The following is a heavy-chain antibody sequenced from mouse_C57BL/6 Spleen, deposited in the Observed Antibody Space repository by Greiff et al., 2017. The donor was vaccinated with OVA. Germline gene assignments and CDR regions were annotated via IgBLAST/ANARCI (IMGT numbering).Heavy chain of an antibody. V-gene: IGHV1-52*01. CDR2: IDPSDSET. D-gene: IGHD1-1*01. CDR3: ARYYGSSEVFDY. CDR1: GYTFTSYW. J-gene: IGHJ2*01. Sequence: VQLQQSGAELVRPGSSVKLSCKASGYTFTSYWMHWVKQRPIQGLEWIGNIDPSDSETHYNQKFKDKATLTVDKSSSTAYMQLSSLTSEDSAVYYCARYYGSSEVFDYWGQGTTLTVSS.